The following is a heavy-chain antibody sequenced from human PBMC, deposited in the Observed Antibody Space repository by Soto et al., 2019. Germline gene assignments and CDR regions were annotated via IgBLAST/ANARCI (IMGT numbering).Heavy chain of an antibody. CDR1: GGSISSGGYS. Sequence: SETLSLTCAVSGGSISSGGYSWGWIRQPPGKGLEWIGYIYHSGSTYYNPSLKSRVTISVDRSKNQFSLKLSSVTAADTAVYYCARTRRGYSGYEGWFDPWGQGTLVTVSS. J-gene: IGHJ5*02. CDR3: ARTRRGYSGYEGWFDP. CDR2: IYHSGST. D-gene: IGHD5-12*01. V-gene: IGHV4-30-2*01.